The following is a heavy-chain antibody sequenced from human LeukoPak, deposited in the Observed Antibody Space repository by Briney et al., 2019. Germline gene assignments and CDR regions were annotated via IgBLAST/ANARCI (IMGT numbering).Heavy chain of an antibody. CDR2: IKQDGSEK. Sequence: PGGSLRLSCAASGFTFSSYWMSWVRQAPGKGLEWVANIKQDGSEKYYVDSVKGRFTISRDNAKNSLYLQMNSLRAEDTAVYYCARDRSGSYYYGMDVWGQGITVTVSS. CDR1: GFTFSSYW. D-gene: IGHD1-26*01. CDR3: ARDRSGSYYYGMDV. V-gene: IGHV3-7*01. J-gene: IGHJ6*02.